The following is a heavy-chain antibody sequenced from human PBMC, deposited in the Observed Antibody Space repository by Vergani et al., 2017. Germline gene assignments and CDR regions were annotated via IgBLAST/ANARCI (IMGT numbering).Heavy chain of an antibody. D-gene: IGHD2-2*01. CDR1: GFTFSSYW. CDR3: ARGRGYCSSTSCQSNRNAFDI. V-gene: IGHV3-74*01. CDR2: INSDGSST. J-gene: IGHJ3*02. Sequence: EVQLVESGGGLVQPGGSLRLSCAASGFTFSSYWMHWVRQAPGKGLVWVSRINSDGSSTSYADSVKGRFTISRDNAKNSLYLQMNSLRAEDTAVYYCARGRGYCSSTSCQSNRNAFDIWGQGTMVTVSS.